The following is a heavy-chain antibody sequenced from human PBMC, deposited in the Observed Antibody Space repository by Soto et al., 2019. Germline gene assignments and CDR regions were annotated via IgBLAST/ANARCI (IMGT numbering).Heavy chain of an antibody. CDR2: MNPNSGNK. J-gene: IGHJ5*02. V-gene: IGHV1-8*01. CDR3: ARVLFYGYSPRCYAP. CDR1: GYTFTSYD. Sequence: ASVKVSCKASGYTFTSYDINWVRQATGQGFEYLGWMNPNSGNKGYVKKFQGRVTMTRDTSMSTAYMELSSLRSEDPALFSCARVLFYGYSPRCYAPWSPGPRVPVSS. D-gene: IGHD2-15*01.